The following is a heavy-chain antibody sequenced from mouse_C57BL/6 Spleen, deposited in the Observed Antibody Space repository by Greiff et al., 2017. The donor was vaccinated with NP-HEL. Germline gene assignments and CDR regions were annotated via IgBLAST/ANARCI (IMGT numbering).Heavy chain of an antibody. V-gene: IGHV1-22*01. CDR1: GYTFTDYN. J-gene: IGHJ2*01. CDR2: INPNNGGT. Sequence: VQLQQSGPELVKPGASVKMSCKASGYTFTDYNMHWVKQSHGKSLEWIGYINPNNGGTSYNQKFKGKATLTVNKSSSTAYMELRSLTSEDSAVYYCASSPYYSNYVYFDYWGQGTTLTVSS. D-gene: IGHD2-5*01. CDR3: ASSPYYSNYVYFDY.